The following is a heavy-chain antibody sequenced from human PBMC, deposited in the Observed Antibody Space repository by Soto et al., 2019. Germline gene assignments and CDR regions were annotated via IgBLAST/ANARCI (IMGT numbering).Heavy chain of an antibody. Sequence: ASVKVSCKSSGYTFTSYGISWVRQAPGQGLEWMGWISAYNGNTNYAQKLQGRVTMTTDTSTSTDYMELRSLRSDDTAVYYCARLEDSSDAFYIWGQGTMVTVSS. CDR3: ARLEDSSDAFYI. CDR1: GYTFTSYG. CDR2: ISAYNGNT. V-gene: IGHV1-18*01. D-gene: IGHD2-15*01. J-gene: IGHJ3*02.